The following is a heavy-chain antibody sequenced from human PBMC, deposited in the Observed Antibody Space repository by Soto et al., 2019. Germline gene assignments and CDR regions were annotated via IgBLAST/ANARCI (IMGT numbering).Heavy chain of an antibody. CDR3: AGGLRYYYYYMDV. CDR2: IYYSGST. CDR1: GGSISSYY. V-gene: IGHV4-59*01. D-gene: IGHD4-17*01. Sequence: SETLSLTCTVYGGSISSYYWSWIRQPPGKGLEWIGYIYYSGSTNYNPSLKSRVTISVDTSKNQFSLKLSSVTAADTAVYYCAGGLRYYYYYMDVWGKGTTVTVSS. J-gene: IGHJ6*03.